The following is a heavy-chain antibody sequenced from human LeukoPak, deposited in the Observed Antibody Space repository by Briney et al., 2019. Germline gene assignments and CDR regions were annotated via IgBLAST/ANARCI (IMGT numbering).Heavy chain of an antibody. V-gene: IGHV3-30*02. Sequence: GGSLRLPCAASGFTFSSYGMHWFRQAPGKGLEWVAFIRYDGSNKYYADSVKGRFTISRDNSKNTLYLQMNSLRAEDTAVYYCAKMIAAAAPDNWFDPWGQGTLVTGSS. CDR2: IRYDGSNK. J-gene: IGHJ5*02. CDR3: AKMIAAAAPDNWFDP. CDR1: GFTFSSYG. D-gene: IGHD6-13*01.